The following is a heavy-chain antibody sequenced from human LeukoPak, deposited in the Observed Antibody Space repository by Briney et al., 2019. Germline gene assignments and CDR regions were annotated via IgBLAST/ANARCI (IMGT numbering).Heavy chain of an antibody. CDR2: FYTSGST. CDR1: DGSISSYY. J-gene: IGHJ6*02. V-gene: IGHV4-4*07. D-gene: IGHD6-19*01. Sequence: SETLSLTCTVSDGSISSYYWSWIRQPAGKGLEWIGRFYTSGSTNYNPSLKSRVTMSVDTSKNQFSLKLSSVTAADTAVYYCARASRWLGTYYYYGMDVWGQGTTVTVSS. CDR3: ARASRWLGTYYYYGMDV.